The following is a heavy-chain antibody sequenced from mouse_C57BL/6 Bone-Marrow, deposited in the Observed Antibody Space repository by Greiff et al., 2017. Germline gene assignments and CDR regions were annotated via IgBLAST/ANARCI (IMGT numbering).Heavy chain of an antibody. V-gene: IGHV1-81*01. D-gene: IGHD2-5*01. CDR2: IYPRSGNT. J-gene: IGHJ4*01. CDR3: ARSDYSKGNAMDD. CDR1: GYTFTSYG. Sequence: VQLQQSGAELARPGASVKLSCKASGYTFTSYGISWVKQRTGQGLEWIGEIYPRSGNTYYNEKFKGKATLTEDKSSSTAYMELRSLTSEDSAVYFCARSDYSKGNAMDDWGKGTSVTVSS.